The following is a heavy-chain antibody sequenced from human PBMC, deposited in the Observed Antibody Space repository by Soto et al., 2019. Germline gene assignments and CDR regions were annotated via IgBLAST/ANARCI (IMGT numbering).Heavy chain of an antibody. V-gene: IGHV4-31*03. CDR1: GGSISSGGYY. J-gene: IGHJ5*02. Sequence: PSETLSLTCTVSGGSISSGGYYWRWIRQHPGKGLEWIGYIYYSGSTYYNPSLKSRVTISVDTSKNQFSLKLSSVTAADTAVYYCARAHEYCSSTTCNWLDPWGQGALVTVSS. CDR2: IYYSGST. D-gene: IGHD2-2*01. CDR3: ARAHEYCSSTTCNWLDP.